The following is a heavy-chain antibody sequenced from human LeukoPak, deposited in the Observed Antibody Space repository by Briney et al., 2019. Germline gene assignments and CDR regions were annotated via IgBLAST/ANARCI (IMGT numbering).Heavy chain of an antibody. CDR2: IYGSGGST. D-gene: IGHD5-12*01. CDR3: AKGNSATAHLPVFEY. V-gene: IGHV3-23*01. Sequence: GGSLRLSCAASGFTFSSYAMSWVRQAPGKGLEWVSAIYGSGGSTYYADSVRGRFTISRDNSKNTLYLQMNSLRADDTAVYYCAKGNSATAHLPVFEYWGQGTLVTVSS. CDR1: GFTFSSYA. J-gene: IGHJ4*02.